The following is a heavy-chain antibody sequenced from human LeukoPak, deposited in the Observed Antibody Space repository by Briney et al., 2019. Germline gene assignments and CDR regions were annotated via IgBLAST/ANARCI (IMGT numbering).Heavy chain of an antibody. CDR3: ARGRDPYYDSSGPIQH. CDR2: IYYSGST. D-gene: IGHD3-22*01. Sequence: SETLSLTCNVSGGSISSYYWSWIRQPLGKGLEWIGYIYYSGSTNYNPSLKSRVTISVDTSKNQFSLKLSSVTAADTAVYYCARGRDPYYDSSGPIQHWGQGTLVTVSS. J-gene: IGHJ1*01. CDR1: GGSISSYY. V-gene: IGHV4-59*01.